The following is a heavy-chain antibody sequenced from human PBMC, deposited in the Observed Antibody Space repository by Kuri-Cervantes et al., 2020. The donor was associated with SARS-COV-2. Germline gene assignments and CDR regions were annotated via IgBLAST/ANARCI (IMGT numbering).Heavy chain of an antibody. D-gene: IGHD3-16*01. CDR2: IRYDGSNK. V-gene: IGHV3-30*02. CDR1: GFTFSSYA. J-gene: IGHJ6*03. CDR3: AKAGENYYYYYMDV. Sequence: GGSLRLSCAASGFTFSSYAMHWVRQAPGKGLEWVAFIRYDGSNKYYADSVKGRFTISRDNSENTLYLQMNSLRAEDTAVYYCAKAGENYYYYYMDVWGKGTTVTSP.